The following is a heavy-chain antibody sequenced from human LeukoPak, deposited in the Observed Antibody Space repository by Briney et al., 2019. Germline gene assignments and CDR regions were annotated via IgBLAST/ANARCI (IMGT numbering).Heavy chain of an antibody. CDR1: GYTFTSYD. CDR2: MNPNSGNT. CDR3: ATYQLLMGGNWFDP. V-gene: IGHV1-8*01. J-gene: IGHJ5*02. D-gene: IGHD2-2*01. Sequence: GASVKVSCKASGYTFTSYDINWVRQATGQGLEWMGWMNPNSGNTGYAQKFQGRVTMTRNTSISTAYMELSSLRSEDTAVYYCATYQLLMGGNWFDPWGQGTLVTVSS.